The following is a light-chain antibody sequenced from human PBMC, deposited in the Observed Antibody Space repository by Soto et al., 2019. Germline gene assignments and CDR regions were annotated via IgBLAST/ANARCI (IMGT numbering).Light chain of an antibody. CDR1: SSDVGGFNS. J-gene: IGLJ1*01. Sequence: QSALTQPASVSGSPGPSITISCTGTSSDVGGFNSVSWYQLRPGTAPKLILYDVVDRPSGVSYRFSGSKSGNTASLTISGLQAADEADYCCSSYTSTMTNVFGSGTKLTVL. CDR2: DVV. CDR3: SSYTSTMTNV. V-gene: IGLV2-14*03.